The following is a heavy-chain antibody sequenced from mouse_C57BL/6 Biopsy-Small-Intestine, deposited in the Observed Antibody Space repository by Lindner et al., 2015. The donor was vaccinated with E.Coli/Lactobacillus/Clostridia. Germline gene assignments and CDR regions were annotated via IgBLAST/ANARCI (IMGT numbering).Heavy chain of an antibody. Sequence: VQLQESGAELMKPGAPVKLSCKATGYTFTGYWIEWVKQRPGQGLEWIGVINPGSGGTNYNEKFKGKATLTADKSSSTAYMQLSSLTSEDSAVYFCARDRSGGYYAMDYWGQGTSVTVSS. D-gene: IGHD1-3*01. V-gene: IGHV1-54*01. CDR1: GYTFTGYW. J-gene: IGHJ4*01. CDR2: INPGSGGT. CDR3: ARDRSGGYYAMDY.